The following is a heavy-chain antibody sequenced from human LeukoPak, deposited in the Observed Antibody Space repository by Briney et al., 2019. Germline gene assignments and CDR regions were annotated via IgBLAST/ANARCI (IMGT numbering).Heavy chain of an antibody. CDR2: ISSSSSYI. Sequence: PGGSLRLSCAASGFTFSSYSMNWVRQAPGKGLEWVSSISSSSSYIYYADSVKGRFTISRDNAKNSLYLQMNSLRPEDTAVYYCARDWAGSAWLTRALEYWGQGILVTVSS. CDR1: GFTFSSYS. CDR3: ARDWAGSAWLTRALEY. D-gene: IGHD6-19*01. J-gene: IGHJ4*02. V-gene: IGHV3-21*01.